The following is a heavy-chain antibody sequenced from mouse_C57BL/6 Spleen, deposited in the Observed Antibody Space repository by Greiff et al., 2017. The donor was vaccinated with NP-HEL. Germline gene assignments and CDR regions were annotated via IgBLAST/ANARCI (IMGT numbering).Heavy chain of an antibody. CDR3: ARIVTDYDGRGYAMDY. CDR2: IWWDDDK. D-gene: IGHD2-4*01. CDR1: GFSLSTFGMG. J-gene: IGHJ4*01. Sequence: QVTLKVSDPGILQPSQTLSLTCSFSGFSLSTFGMGVGWIRQPSGKGLEWLAHIWWDDDKYYNPALKSRLTISKDTSKNQVFLKIANVDTADTATYYCARIVTDYDGRGYAMDYWGQGTSVTVSS. V-gene: IGHV8-8*01.